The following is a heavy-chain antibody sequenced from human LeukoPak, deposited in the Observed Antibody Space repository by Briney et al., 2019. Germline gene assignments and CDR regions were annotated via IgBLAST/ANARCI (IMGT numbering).Heavy chain of an antibody. CDR2: INSDGSST. CDR3: AREGGAYYGSGSSHFDY. CDR1: GFTFSSYW. J-gene: IGHJ4*02. D-gene: IGHD3-10*01. V-gene: IGHV3-74*01. Sequence: GGSLRLSCAASGFTFSSYWMHWVRQAPGKGLVWVSRINSDGSSTSYADSVKGRFTIPRDNAKNTLYLQMNSLRAEDTAVYYCAREGGAYYGSGSSHFDYWGQGTLVTVSS.